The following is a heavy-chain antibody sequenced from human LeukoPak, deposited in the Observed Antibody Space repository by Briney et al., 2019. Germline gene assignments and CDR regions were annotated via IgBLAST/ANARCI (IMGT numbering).Heavy chain of an antibody. CDR3: AREGLYSGYDLGNFDY. CDR2: IYTSGST. V-gene: IGHV4-59*10. J-gene: IGHJ4*02. CDR1: GGSFSNYW. Sequence: PSETLSLTCAVYGGSFSNYWWSWIRQPPGKGLEWIGRIYTSGSTNYNPSLKSRVTISVDTSKNQFSLKLSSVTAADTAVYYCAREGLYSGYDLGNFDYWGQGTLVTVSS. D-gene: IGHD5-12*01.